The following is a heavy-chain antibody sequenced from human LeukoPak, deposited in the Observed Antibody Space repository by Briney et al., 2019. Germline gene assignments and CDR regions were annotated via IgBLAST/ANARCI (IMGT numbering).Heavy chain of an antibody. D-gene: IGHD6-19*01. V-gene: IGHV4-39*01. CDR3: ARQYSSGWHEGDYYFDY. J-gene: IGHJ4*02. CDR1: GGSISSSSYS. Sequence: SETLSLTCTVSGGSISSSSYSWGWIRQPPGKGLEWIGSIYYSGSTYYNPSLKSRVTISVDTSKNQFSLKLSSVTAADTAVYYCARQYSSGWHEGDYYFDYWGQGTLVTVSS. CDR2: IYYSGST.